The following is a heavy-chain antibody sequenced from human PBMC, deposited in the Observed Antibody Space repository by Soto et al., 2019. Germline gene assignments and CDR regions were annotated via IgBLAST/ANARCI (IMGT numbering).Heavy chain of an antibody. D-gene: IGHD6-13*01. CDR2: IKQDGSEK. V-gene: IGHV3-7*01. CDR3: ARSAPIAATIFDY. Sequence: EVQLVESGGGLVQPGGSLRLSCAASGFTFSSYWMSWVRQAPGKGLEWVANIKQDGSEKYYVASVKGRFTISRDNAKNSLYLQMNSLRAEDTAVYYCARSAPIAATIFDYWGQGTLVTVSS. J-gene: IGHJ4*02. CDR1: GFTFSSYW.